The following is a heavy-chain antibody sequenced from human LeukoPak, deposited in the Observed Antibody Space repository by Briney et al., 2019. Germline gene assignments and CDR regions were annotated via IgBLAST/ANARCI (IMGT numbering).Heavy chain of an antibody. CDR2: IYYSGST. D-gene: IGHD3-10*01. Sequence: SETLSLTRTVSGGSISSSSYYWGWIRQPPGKGLEWIGSIYYSGSTYYNPSLKSRVTISVDTSKNQFSLKLSSVTAADTAVYYCARSIGLFDYWGQGTLVTVSS. CDR3: ARSIGLFDY. CDR1: GGSISSSSYY. V-gene: IGHV4-39*01. J-gene: IGHJ4*02.